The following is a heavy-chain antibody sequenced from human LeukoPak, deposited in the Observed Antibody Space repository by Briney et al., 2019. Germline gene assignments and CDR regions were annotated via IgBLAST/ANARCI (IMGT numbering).Heavy chain of an antibody. V-gene: IGHV1-8*01. D-gene: IGHD6-19*01. CDR2: MNPNSGNT. J-gene: IGHJ5*02. Sequence: GASVKVSCKASGYTFTSYDINWVRQATGQGLEWMGWMNPNSGNTGYAQKFQGRVTMTRNTSISTAYMELSSLRSDDTAVYYCARDKPRVGSGWYNWFDPWGQGTLVTVSS. CDR3: ARDKPRVGSGWYNWFDP. CDR1: GYTFTSYD.